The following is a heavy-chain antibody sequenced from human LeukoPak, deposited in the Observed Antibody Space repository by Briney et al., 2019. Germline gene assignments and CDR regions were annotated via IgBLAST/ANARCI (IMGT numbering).Heavy chain of an antibody. D-gene: IGHD6-19*01. CDR3: AKARGGSTGWDY. CDR1: GFSFGTYG. Sequence: GGSLRLSCAASGFSFGTYGMSWVRQAPGKGLEWVSSITSSGGSTYYADSVKGRFTISRDNSKNTLYLQVNSLGAEDTAVYYCAKARGGSTGWDYWGQGTLVTVSS. CDR2: ITSSGGST. J-gene: IGHJ4*02. V-gene: IGHV3-23*01.